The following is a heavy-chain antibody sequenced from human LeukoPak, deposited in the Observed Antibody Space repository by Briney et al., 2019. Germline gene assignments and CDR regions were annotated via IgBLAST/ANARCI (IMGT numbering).Heavy chain of an antibody. J-gene: IGHJ4*02. CDR3: ARDVNYAFDY. D-gene: IGHD3-16*01. CDR2: ISANSGNK. V-gene: IGHV1-18*01. Sequence: ASVKVSCKPSGYSFTRKGISWVRQAPGQGLEWMAWISANSGNKNYAQNFQDRVTLTTDTSTSTAYMELRSLRSDDTAVYYCARDVNYAFDYWGQGTLVTVSS. CDR1: GYSFTRKG.